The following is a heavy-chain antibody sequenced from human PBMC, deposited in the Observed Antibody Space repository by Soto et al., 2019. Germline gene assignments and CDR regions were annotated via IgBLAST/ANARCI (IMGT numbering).Heavy chain of an antibody. J-gene: IGHJ4*02. V-gene: IGHV5-51*01. Sequence: GESLKISCKDSGYSFTNYWIAWVRQMPGKGLEWMGIIYPGDSNTRYSPSFQGQVTISADKSISTAYLQWSSLKASDTAMYYCARGPYYSDYYFDHWGQGTLVTVSS. CDR2: IYPGDSNT. CDR3: ARGPYYSDYYFDH. D-gene: IGHD4-17*01. CDR1: GYSFTNYW.